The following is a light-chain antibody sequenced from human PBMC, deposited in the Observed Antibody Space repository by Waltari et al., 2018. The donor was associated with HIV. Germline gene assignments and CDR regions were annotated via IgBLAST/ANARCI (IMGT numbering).Light chain of an antibody. CDR1: HDIGNS. CDR2: GTA. J-gene: IGKJ1*01. Sequence: IPMNQSPSSLSAFVGDRVTIPCRATHDIGNSLAWYQQKPGQVPKLLIYGTATVQIGVPIRFSGSGSGTFFTLSISALQPEDVGMYFCQKDNSVPHTFGQGTKVEI. CDR3: QKDNSVPHT. V-gene: IGKV1-27*01.